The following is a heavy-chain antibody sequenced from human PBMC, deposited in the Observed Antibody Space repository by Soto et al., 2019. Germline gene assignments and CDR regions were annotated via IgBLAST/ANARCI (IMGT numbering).Heavy chain of an antibody. CDR3: ARLPRIAVAGMKDY. CDR2: INAGNGNT. CDR1: GYTFTSYA. D-gene: IGHD6-19*01. Sequence: ASVKVSCKASGYTFTSYAMHWVRQAPGQRLEWMGWINAGNGNTKYSQKFQGRVTITRDTSASTAYMELSSLRSEDTAVYYCARLPRIAVAGMKDYWGQGTLVTVSS. V-gene: IGHV1-3*01. J-gene: IGHJ4*02.